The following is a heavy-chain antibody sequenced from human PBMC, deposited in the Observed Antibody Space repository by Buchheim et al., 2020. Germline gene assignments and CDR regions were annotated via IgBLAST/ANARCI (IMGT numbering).Heavy chain of an antibody. J-gene: IGHJ4*02. V-gene: IGHV3-13*05. Sequence: EVQLLESGGGLVQPGGSLRLSCAASGFTFSSYAMSWVRQAPGKGLEWVSAIGTAGDPYYPGSVKGRFTISRENAKNSLYLQMNSLRAGDTAVYYCARGARAGYYGSGSYYKGFDYWGQGTL. CDR2: IGTAGDP. CDR3: ARGARAGYYGSGSYYKGFDY. D-gene: IGHD3-10*01. CDR1: GFTFSSYA.